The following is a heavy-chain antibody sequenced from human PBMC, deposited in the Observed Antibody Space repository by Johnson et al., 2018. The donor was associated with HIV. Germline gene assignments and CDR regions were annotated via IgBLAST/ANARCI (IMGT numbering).Heavy chain of an antibody. V-gene: IGHV3-30*03. Sequence: VQLVESGGGVVQPGKSLRLSCAASGFTFSYSGMHWVRPAPGKGLEWVAVISYDGSNKYYADSVKGRFTISRDNSKNTLYLQMNSLRAEDTAVYYCASAWGELDDAFDIWGQGTMVTVSS. CDR3: ASAWGELDDAFDI. D-gene: IGHD1-26*01. CDR2: ISYDGSNK. J-gene: IGHJ3*02. CDR1: GFTFSYSG.